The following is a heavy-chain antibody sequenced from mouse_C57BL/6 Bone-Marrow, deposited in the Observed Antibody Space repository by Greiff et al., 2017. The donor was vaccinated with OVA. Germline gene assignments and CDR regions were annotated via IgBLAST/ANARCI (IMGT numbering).Heavy chain of an antibody. CDR2: IDPSDSYT. CDR3: ARGPYGYIAY. D-gene: IGHD2-2*01. J-gene: IGHJ3*01. V-gene: IGHV1-50*01. CDR1: GYTFTSYW. Sequence: QVQLQQPGAELVKPGASVKLSCKASGYTFTSYWMQWVKQRPGQGLEWIGEIDPSDSYTNYNQKFKGKATLTVDTSSSTAYMQLSSLTSEDSAVYYCARGPYGYIAYWGQGTLVTVSA.